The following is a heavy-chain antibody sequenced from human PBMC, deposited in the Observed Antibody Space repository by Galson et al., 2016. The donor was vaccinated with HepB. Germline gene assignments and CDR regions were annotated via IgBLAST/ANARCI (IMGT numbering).Heavy chain of an antibody. CDR1: GFTFSSYA. D-gene: IGHD5-18*01. V-gene: IGHV3-23*01. CDR2: ITGSGAYT. Sequence: SLRLSCAASGFTFSSYAMNWVRQAPGKGLEWVSYITGSGAYTSYADSVKGRFTISRDNAKNSLFLQMKGLGADDTAVYYCVRGGSSYGGDAFDIWGQGTMVTVSS. CDR3: VRGGSSYGGDAFDI. J-gene: IGHJ3*02.